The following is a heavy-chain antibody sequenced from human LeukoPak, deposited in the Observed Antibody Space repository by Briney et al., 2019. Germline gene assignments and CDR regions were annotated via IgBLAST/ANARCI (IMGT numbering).Heavy chain of an antibody. CDR3: ARDRQWLVLSYYYYYYGMDV. CDR2: INPNSGGT. J-gene: IGHJ6*02. CDR1: GYTFTGYY. Sequence: ASVKVSCKASGYTFTGYYMHWVRQAPGQGLEWMGWINPNSGGTNYAQKFQGRVTMTRDTSISTAYMELSRLRSDDTAVYYCARDRQWLVLSYYYYYYGMDVWGQGTTVTVSS. V-gene: IGHV1-2*02. D-gene: IGHD6-19*01.